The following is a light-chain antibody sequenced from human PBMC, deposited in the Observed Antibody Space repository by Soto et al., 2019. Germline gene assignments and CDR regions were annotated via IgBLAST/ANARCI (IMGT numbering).Light chain of an antibody. V-gene: IGKV3-20*01. J-gene: IGKJ1*01. Sequence: EIVMTQSPATLSVSPGERATLSCWASQSVSGNLAWYQQKPGQAPRLLIYGASNRATGIPDRFSGSGSGTDFTLTISRLEPEDFAVYYCQQYGSSGTFGQGTKVDIK. CDR3: QQYGSSGT. CDR2: GAS. CDR1: QSVSGN.